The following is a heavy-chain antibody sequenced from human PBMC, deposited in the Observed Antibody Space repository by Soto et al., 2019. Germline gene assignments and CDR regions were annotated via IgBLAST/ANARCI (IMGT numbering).Heavy chain of an antibody. CDR1: GFTFNTYW. Sequence: TGGSLRLSCAASGFTFNTYWMSWVRQAPGKGLEWVANIKEDGSEKYYVDSVRGRFTISRDNAKNSLYLEMNSLRAEDTAVYYCVSSMPFDYWGQGTLVTVSS. CDR3: VSSMPFDY. J-gene: IGHJ4*02. V-gene: IGHV3-7*01. D-gene: IGHD2-2*01. CDR2: IKEDGSEK.